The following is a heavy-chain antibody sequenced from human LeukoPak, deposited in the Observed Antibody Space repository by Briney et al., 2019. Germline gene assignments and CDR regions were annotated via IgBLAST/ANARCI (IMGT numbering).Heavy chain of an antibody. CDR3: ARTWGSSWLNWFDP. D-gene: IGHD6-13*01. J-gene: IGHJ5*02. V-gene: IGHV1-18*01. CDR1: GGTFSRNA. Sequence: ASVKVSCKASGGTFSRNAISWVRQAPGQGLEWMGWISAYNGNTNYAQKLQGRVTMTTDTSTSTAYMELRSLRSDDTAVYYCARTWGSSWLNWFDPWGQGTLVTVSS. CDR2: ISAYNGNT.